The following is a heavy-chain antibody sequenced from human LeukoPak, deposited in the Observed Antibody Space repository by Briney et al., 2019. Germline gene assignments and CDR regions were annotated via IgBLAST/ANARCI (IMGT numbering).Heavy chain of an antibody. CDR1: GGSISSGSYY. D-gene: IGHD2-15*01. V-gene: IGHV4-61*02. CDR3: AGGSYCSGGSCYLTPYYYYYMDV. J-gene: IGHJ6*03. CDR2: IYTSGST. Sequence: SQTLSLTCTVSGGSISSGSYYWSWIRQPAGKGLEWIGRIYTSGSTNYNPSLKSRVTISVDTSKNQFSLKLSSVTAADTAVYYCAGGSYCSGGSCYLTPYYYYYMDVWGKGTTATVSS.